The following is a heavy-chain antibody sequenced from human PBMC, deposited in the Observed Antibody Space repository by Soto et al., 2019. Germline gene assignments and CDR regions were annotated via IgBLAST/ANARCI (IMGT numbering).Heavy chain of an antibody. CDR2: IIPIFGTA. Sequence: QVQLVQSGAEVKKPGSSVKVSCKASGGTFSSYAISWVRQAPGQGLEWMGGIIPIFGTANYAQKFQGRVTITADESTSKAYMELSSLRSEDTAVYYCSRDNGIELRLGVGFDYWGQGTLVTVSS. CDR3: SRDNGIELRLGVGFDY. V-gene: IGHV1-69*01. CDR1: GGTFSSYA. D-gene: IGHD3-3*01. J-gene: IGHJ4*02.